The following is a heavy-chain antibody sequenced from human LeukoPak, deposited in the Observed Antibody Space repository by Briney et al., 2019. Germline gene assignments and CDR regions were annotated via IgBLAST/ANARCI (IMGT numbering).Heavy chain of an antibody. CDR1: GESFSGYY. D-gene: IGHD2-15*01. Sequence: SETLSLTCAVYGESFSGYYWSWIRQPPGKGLEWIGEINHSGSTNYNPPLKSRVTISVDTSKNQFSLKLSSVTAADTAVYYCARGCPTPIKRPGSGGRRETPQAEDPWGQGTLVTVSS. J-gene: IGHJ5*02. V-gene: IGHV4-34*01. CDR2: INHSGST. CDR3: ARGCPTPIKRPGSGGRRETPQAEDP.